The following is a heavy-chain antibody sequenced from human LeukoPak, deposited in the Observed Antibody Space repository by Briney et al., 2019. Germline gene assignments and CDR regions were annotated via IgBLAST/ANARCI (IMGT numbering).Heavy chain of an antibody. Sequence: PGGSLRLSCAASGFTFSSYAMSWVRQAPGKGLEWVSAISGSGGSTYYADSVKGRFTISRDNSKNTLYLQMNSLRAEDTAVYYCARDRAAVAGGDDAFDIWGQGTMVTVSS. CDR1: GFTFSSYA. D-gene: IGHD6-19*01. J-gene: IGHJ3*02. CDR3: ARDRAAVAGGDDAFDI. V-gene: IGHV3-23*01. CDR2: ISGSGGST.